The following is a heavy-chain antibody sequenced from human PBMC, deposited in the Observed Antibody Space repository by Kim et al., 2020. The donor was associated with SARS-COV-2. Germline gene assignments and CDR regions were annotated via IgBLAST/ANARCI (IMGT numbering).Heavy chain of an antibody. J-gene: IGHJ4*02. CDR3: ARAPVGSYFGADY. D-gene: IGHD3-10*01. CDR2: INHSGST. Sequence: SETLSLTCAVYGGSFSGYYWSWIRQPPGKGLEWIGEINHSGSTNYNPSLKSRVTISVDTSKNQFSLKLSSVTAADTAVYYCARAPVGSYFGADYWGQGTLVTVSS. CDR1: GGSFSGYY. V-gene: IGHV4-34*01.